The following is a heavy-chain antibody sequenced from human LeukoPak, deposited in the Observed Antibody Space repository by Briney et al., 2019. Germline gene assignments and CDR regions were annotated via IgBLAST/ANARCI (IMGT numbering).Heavy chain of an antibody. CDR1: GYTFTGYY. CDR2: INPNSGGT. J-gene: IGHJ6*03. V-gene: IGHV1-2*02. Sequence: ASVTVSCKASGYTFTGYYMHWVRQAPGQGLEWMGWINPNSGGTNYAQKFQGRVTMTRDTSISTAYMELSRLRSDDTAVYYCARTRGATFYYYMDVWGKGTTVTVSS. D-gene: IGHD1-26*01. CDR3: ARTRGATFYYYMDV.